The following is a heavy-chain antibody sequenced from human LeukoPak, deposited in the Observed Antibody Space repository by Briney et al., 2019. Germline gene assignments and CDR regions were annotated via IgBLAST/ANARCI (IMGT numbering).Heavy chain of an antibody. V-gene: IGHV3-23*01. CDR1: GFTFSNYA. J-gene: IGHJ5*02. CDR2: IRGGGGNT. Sequence: GGSLRLSCAASGFTFSNYAMTWVRQAPGKGLEWVSGIRGGGGNTYYADSVKGRFTISRDNSKKTLHLQMSSMRAEDTAVYYCAKGGRDTAGNWFEPWGQGTLVTVSS. CDR3: AKGGRDTAGNWFEP. D-gene: IGHD2-21*01.